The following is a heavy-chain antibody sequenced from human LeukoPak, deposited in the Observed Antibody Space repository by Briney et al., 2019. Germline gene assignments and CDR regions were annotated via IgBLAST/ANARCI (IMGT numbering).Heavy chain of an antibody. V-gene: IGHV1-8*01. Sequence: ASVKVSCKASGYTFTSYDINWVRQATGQGLEWMGWMNPNSGNTGYAQKFQGRVTMTRNTSISTAYMELSSLRSEDTAVYYCARDQGITIFGVVPTTVDYWGQGTLVTVSS. CDR3: ARDQGITIFGVVPTTVDY. J-gene: IGHJ4*02. CDR1: GYTFTSYD. D-gene: IGHD3-3*01. CDR2: MNPNSGNT.